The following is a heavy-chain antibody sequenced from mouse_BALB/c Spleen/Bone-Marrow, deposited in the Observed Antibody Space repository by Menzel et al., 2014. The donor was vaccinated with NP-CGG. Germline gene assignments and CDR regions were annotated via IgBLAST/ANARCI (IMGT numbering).Heavy chain of an antibody. CDR3: TRDKSDGGFVY. J-gene: IGHJ3*01. Sequence: EVMLVESGGGLVKPGGSLKLSCAASGFTFSSYTMSWVRQTPEKRLEWVATISSGSSYTDYPASVKGRFTISRDNAKNTLYLQMSSLKSEDTAMYYCTRDKSDGGFVYWGQGTLVTVSA. V-gene: IGHV5-6-4*01. CDR1: GFTFSSYT. CDR2: ISSGSSYT.